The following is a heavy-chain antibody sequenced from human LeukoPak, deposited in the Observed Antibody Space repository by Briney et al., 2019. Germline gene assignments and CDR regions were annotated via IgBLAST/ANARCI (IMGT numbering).Heavy chain of an antibody. D-gene: IGHD2-15*01. CDR2: INPNTGDT. CDR3: ARDWPGISLHFDL. V-gene: IGHV1-2*02. J-gene: IGHJ2*01. Sequence: ASVKVSCKASGYTLTSHGISWVRQAPGQGLEWMGWINPNTGDTNFAQKFQGRVAMTRDTSLSTAYMDLSRLTSDDTAVYYCARDWPGISLHFDLWGRGTLITVSS. CDR1: GYTLTSHG.